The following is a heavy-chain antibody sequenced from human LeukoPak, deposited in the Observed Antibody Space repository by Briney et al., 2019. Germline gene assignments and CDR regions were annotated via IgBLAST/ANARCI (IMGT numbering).Heavy chain of an antibody. CDR2: IGGSGGTT. V-gene: IGHV3-23*01. J-gene: IGHJ4*02. CDR1: GFTFSSSA. CDR3: AKARRDREYFDY. D-gene: IGHD1-14*01. Sequence: GGSLRLSCAASGFTFSSSAMTWVRQAPGKGLEWVSGIGGSGGTTYYADSVKGRFTISRDNSKNTLYLQMNSLRAEDTGVYYCAKARRDREYFDYWGQGTLVTVSS.